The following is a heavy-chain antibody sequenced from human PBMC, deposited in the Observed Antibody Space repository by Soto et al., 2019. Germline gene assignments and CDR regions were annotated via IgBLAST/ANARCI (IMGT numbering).Heavy chain of an antibody. CDR3: ITSEYWGGY. Sequence: EVQLVESGGGLVKPGGSLRLSCAASGFTFSNAWMSWVRQAPGKGLEWVGRIKSKTDGGTTDYGAPVKGRFTISRDDSRTSLYLHMNSHKTEDTAVYYCITSEYWGGYWGQGTLVTVSS. CDR1: GFTFSNAW. J-gene: IGHJ4*02. V-gene: IGHV3-15*01. CDR2: IKSKTDGGTT. D-gene: IGHD3-16*01.